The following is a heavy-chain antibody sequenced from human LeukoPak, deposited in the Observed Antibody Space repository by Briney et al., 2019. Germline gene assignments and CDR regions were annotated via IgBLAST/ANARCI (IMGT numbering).Heavy chain of an antibody. J-gene: IGHJ3*02. CDR1: VYTFTSYG. D-gene: IGHD2-2*01. CDR3: ASSAAPLNDAFDI. CDR2: ISAYMADT. Sequence: GGSVKVSCKASVYTFTSYGISWVRQAPGQGLEWMGWISAYMADTNYAQKLQGRVTMTTDTSTSTAYIELRSLRSDDTAVYYCASSAAPLNDAFDIWGQGTM. V-gene: IGHV1-18*01.